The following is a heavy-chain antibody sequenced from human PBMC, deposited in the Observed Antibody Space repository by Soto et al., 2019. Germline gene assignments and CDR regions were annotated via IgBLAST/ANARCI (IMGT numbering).Heavy chain of an antibody. Sequence: EVQLVESGGGLVKPGGSLRLSCAASGFTFSSYSMNWVRQAPGKGLEWVSSISSSSSYIYYADSVKGRFTISRDNAKNSLYLQMNGLRAEDTAVYYCARVREPYCSGGSCESEYFQHWGQGTLVTVSS. V-gene: IGHV3-21*01. CDR2: ISSSSSYI. D-gene: IGHD2-15*01. J-gene: IGHJ1*01. CDR1: GFTFSSYS. CDR3: ARVREPYCSGGSCESEYFQH.